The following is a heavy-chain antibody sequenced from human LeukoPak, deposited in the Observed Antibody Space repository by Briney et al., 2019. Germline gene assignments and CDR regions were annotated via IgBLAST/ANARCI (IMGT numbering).Heavy chain of an antibody. CDR3: ARDSGWELRHLFFDN. CDR2: ISPSNGDT. Sequence: ASVKVSCKASCYTFGSYSISWVRRAPGQGLEWMGWISPSNGDTSYAQKVQDRVTMTTDTSTPTVYMELRSLTSDDTATYYCARDSGWELRHLFFDNWGEGTLVTVSS. CDR1: CYTFGSYS. D-gene: IGHD1-26*01. J-gene: IGHJ4*02. V-gene: IGHV1-18*04.